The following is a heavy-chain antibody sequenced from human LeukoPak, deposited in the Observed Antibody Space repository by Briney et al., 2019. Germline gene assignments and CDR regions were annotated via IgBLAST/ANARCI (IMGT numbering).Heavy chain of an antibody. CDR2: ISAYNGNT. CDR1: GYTFTSYG. D-gene: IGHD3-22*01. V-gene: IGHV1-18*01. Sequence: ASVKVSCKXSGYTFTSYGISWVRQAPGQGLEWMGWISAYNGNTKYAQKFQGRVTMTTDTSTSTAYMELRSLRSDDTAVYYCARGHRTAAYDSSGSDYWGQGTLVTVSS. CDR3: ARGHRTAAYDSSGSDY. J-gene: IGHJ4*02.